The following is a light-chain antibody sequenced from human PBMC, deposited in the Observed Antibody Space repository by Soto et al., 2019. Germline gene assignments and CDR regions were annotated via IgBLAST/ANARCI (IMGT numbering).Light chain of an antibody. CDR1: QNINSRY. CDR2: GTS. V-gene: IGKV3-20*01. Sequence: EIVLTQSPGTLSLSPGERATLSCRASQNINSRYLAWYQQKPGQAPRLLIYGTSSRATGIPDRFSGSGSGTDFTLTISRLEPEDFAVYYCQQCGCSPGFTFGPGTKVDIK. CDR3: QQCGCSPGFT. J-gene: IGKJ3*01.